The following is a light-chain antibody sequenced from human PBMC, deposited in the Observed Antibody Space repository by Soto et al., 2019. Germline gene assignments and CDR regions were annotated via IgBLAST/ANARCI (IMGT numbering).Light chain of an antibody. J-gene: IGKJ1*01. Sequence: EIVLTQSPATLSLSPGDRATLSCRASQRIGTYLAWYQQKAGQAPSLLIYDTSNRATGIPTRFSGSGSGTDFPLTISSLEPEDFAVYFCQHRSNSPPTWTFGQGTKVEIK. CDR3: QHRSNSPPTWT. CDR1: QRIGTY. V-gene: IGKV3-11*01. CDR2: DTS.